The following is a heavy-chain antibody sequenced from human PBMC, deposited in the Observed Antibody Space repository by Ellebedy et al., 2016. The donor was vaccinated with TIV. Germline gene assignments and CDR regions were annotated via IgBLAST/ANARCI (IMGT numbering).Heavy chain of an antibody. CDR3: ARDWDTALVPGTFDY. CDR1: GYTFTTHG. J-gene: IGHJ4*02. Sequence: ASVKVSCKASGYTFTTHGITWVRQAPGQGLEWMGWISPYSGDTNYAQKLQGRVSMTTDTSTSTAYMELRSLRSDDTAVYYCARDWDTALVPGTFDYWGQGTLVTVSS. D-gene: IGHD5-18*01. V-gene: IGHV1-18*01. CDR2: ISPYSGDT.